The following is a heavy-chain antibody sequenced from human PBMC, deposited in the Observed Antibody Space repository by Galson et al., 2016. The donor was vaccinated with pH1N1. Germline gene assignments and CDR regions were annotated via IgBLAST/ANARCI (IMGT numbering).Heavy chain of an antibody. J-gene: IGHJ4*02. CDR2: VYYSGGT. Sequence: SETLSLTCTVSGDSISSYYWSWIREPPGKGLEWIGYVYYSGGTKYNPSLKGRVTISVDTSKKAFSLKLTSVTAADTAVYYCARSRDTAMEYLDQWGQGTLVTVSS. D-gene: IGHD5-18*01. CDR1: GDSISSYY. CDR3: ARSRDTAMEYLDQ. V-gene: IGHV4-59*01.